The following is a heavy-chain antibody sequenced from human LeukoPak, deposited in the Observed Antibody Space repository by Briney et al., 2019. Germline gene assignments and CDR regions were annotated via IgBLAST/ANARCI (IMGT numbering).Heavy chain of an antibody. V-gene: IGHV4-39*01. Sequence: SETLSLTCTVSGGSTSTSSYYWAWIRQPPGKGLEWIGSINYSGSTYYTASLKSRVTISVDTSKNQFSLRLRSVSAADTTVYYCARLFGCSGGSCYFDYWGQGTLVTVSS. CDR2: INYSGST. D-gene: IGHD2-15*01. CDR1: GGSTSTSSYY. CDR3: ARLFGCSGGSCYFDY. J-gene: IGHJ4*02.